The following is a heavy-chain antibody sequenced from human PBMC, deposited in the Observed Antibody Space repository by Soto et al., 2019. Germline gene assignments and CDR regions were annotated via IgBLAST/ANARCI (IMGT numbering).Heavy chain of an antibody. Sequence: GGSLRLSCAASGFTFGNYWMHWVRQAPGKGLEWVSRMNSDGSTTNYADSVKGRFTVSRDTAKNTLYLQMNSLRAEDTAVYYCATAEVDYWGPGTLVTVSS. CDR1: GFTFGNYW. V-gene: IGHV3-74*01. CDR2: MNSDGSTT. J-gene: IGHJ4*02. CDR3: ATAEVDY.